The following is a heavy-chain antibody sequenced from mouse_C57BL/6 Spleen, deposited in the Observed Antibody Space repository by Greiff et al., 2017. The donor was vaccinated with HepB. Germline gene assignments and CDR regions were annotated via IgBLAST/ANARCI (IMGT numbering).Heavy chain of an antibody. Sequence: VQLKESGPGLVKPSQSLSLTCSVTGYSITSGYYWNWIRQFPGNKLEWMGYISYDGSNNYNPSLKNRISITRDTSKNQFFLKLNSVTTEDTATYYCARVVTTVDAMDYWGQGTSVTVSS. CDR2: ISYDGSN. D-gene: IGHD1-1*01. V-gene: IGHV3-6*01. CDR3: ARVVTTVDAMDY. CDR1: GYSITSGYY. J-gene: IGHJ4*01.